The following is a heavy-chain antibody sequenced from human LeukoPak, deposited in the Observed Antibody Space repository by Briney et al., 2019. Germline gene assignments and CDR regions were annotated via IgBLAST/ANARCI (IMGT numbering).Heavy chain of an antibody. CDR1: GYSFTSYW. CDR3: ASAYSSSWYYFDY. V-gene: IGHV5-51*01. D-gene: IGHD6-13*01. Sequence: GESLKISCKGSGYSFTSYWIGWVRQMPGKGLEWLGLIYPRDSDTRYSPSFQGQVTISADKSISTAYLQWSSLKASDTAMYYCASAYSSSWYYFDYWGQGTLVTVSS. J-gene: IGHJ4*02. CDR2: IYPRDSDT.